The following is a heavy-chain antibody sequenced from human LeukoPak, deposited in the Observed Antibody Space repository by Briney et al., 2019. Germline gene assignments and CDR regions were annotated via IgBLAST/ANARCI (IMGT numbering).Heavy chain of an antibody. Sequence: GGSLRLSCAASRSTFSRDAMTWVRQAPGKGLEWVSAISSSGGGTYYADSVQGRFTISRDNSKNTLYLQMNSLRAEDTAVYYCARIMTTVTPFDYWGQGTLVTVSS. V-gene: IGHV3-23*01. J-gene: IGHJ4*02. CDR3: ARIMTTVTPFDY. D-gene: IGHD4-17*01. CDR1: RSTFSRDA. CDR2: ISSSGGGT.